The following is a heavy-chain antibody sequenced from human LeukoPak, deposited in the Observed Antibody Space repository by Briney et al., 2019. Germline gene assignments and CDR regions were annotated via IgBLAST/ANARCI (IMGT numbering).Heavy chain of an antibody. J-gene: IGHJ4*02. CDR1: GITFSSYA. Sequence: GGSLRLSCAASGITFSSYAMHWVRQAPGKGLEYVSAISSNGGSTYYANSVKGRFTISRDNSKNTLYLQMGSLRAEDMAVYYCARGPIRDYGGNSGDYWGQGTLVTVSS. D-gene: IGHD4-23*01. V-gene: IGHV3-64*01. CDR2: ISSNGGST. CDR3: ARGPIRDYGGNSGDY.